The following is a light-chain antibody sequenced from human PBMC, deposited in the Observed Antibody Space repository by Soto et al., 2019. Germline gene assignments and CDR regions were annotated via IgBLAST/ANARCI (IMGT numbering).Light chain of an antibody. J-gene: IGLJ3*02. Sequence: QSVLTQPASVSGSPGQSITISCTGTSSDVGGYHYVSWYQPHPGKPPKLMIYAVSNRPSGVSNRFSGSKSGNTASLTISGLQDEDEADYYCTSYTSSSTWVFGGGTKLTVL. V-gene: IGLV2-14*01. CDR2: AVS. CDR3: TSYTSSSTWV. CDR1: SSDVGGYHY.